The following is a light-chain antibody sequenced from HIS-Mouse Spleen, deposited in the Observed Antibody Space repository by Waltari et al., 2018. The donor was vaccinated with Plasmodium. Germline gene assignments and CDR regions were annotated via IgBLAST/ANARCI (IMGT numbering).Light chain of an antibody. CDR2: EGS. J-gene: IGLJ3*02. CDR1: SSDVGSSNL. Sequence: QSALTQPASVSGSPGQSITISCTGPSSDVGSSNLVSWYQQHPGKAPKLMIYEGSKRPSGVSNRFSGSKSGNTASLTISGLQAEDEADYYCCSYAGSSTNWVFGGGTKLTVL. V-gene: IGLV2-23*01. CDR3: CSYAGSSTNWV.